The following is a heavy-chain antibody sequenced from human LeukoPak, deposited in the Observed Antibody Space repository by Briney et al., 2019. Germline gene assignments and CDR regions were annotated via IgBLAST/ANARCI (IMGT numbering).Heavy chain of an antibody. V-gene: IGHV3-30*18. D-gene: IGHD6-19*01. J-gene: IGHJ3*02. Sequence: PGGSLRLSCAASGFTFSSYGMHWDRQAPGKGLEWVAVISYDGSNKDYADSVKGRFTISRDNSKNPLYLQMNSLRAEDTAVYYCAKLPDGYSSGSDAFDIWGQGTMVTVSS. CDR2: ISYDGSNK. CDR1: GFTFSSYG. CDR3: AKLPDGYSSGSDAFDI.